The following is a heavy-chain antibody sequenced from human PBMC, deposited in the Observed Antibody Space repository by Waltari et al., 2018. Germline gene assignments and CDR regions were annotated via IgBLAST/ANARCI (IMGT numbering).Heavy chain of an antibody. CDR1: GGSISSYY. D-gene: IGHD3-3*01. V-gene: IGHV4-59*01. Sequence: QVQLQESGPGLVKPSETLSLTCTVSGGSISSYYWSWIRQPPGKGLEWIGYIYYSGSTNYHPSLKSRVTISVDTSKNQFSLKLSSVTAADTAVYYCARASTSYDFWSGYYRELNFDYWGQGTLVTVSS. CDR2: IYYSGST. CDR3: ARASTSYDFWSGYYRELNFDY. J-gene: IGHJ4*02.